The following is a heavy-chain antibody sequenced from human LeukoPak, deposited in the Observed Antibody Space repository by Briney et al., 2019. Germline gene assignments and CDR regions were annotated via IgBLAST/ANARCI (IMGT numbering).Heavy chain of an antibody. CDR3: ARHFLVGATGGPLDY. D-gene: IGHD1-26*01. CDR1: GGSISSSSYY. V-gene: IGHV4-61*05. Sequence: SEALSLTCTVSGGSISSSSYYWSWIRQPPGKGLEWIGYIYTSGSTNYNPSLKSRVTISVDTSKSQFSLKLSSVTAADTTVYYCARHFLVGATGGPLDYWGQGTLVTVSS. J-gene: IGHJ4*02. CDR2: IYTSGST.